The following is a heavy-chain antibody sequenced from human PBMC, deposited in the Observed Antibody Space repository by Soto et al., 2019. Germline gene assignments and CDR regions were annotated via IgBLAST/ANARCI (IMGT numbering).Heavy chain of an antibody. CDR3: AMTTRGRSPPADY. J-gene: IGHJ4*02. CDR2: IKQDGSEK. V-gene: IGHV3-7*01. CDR1: GFTFSSYW. Sequence: PVGSLRLSCAASGFTFSSYWMSWVRQAPGKGLEWVANIKQDGSEKYYVDSVKGRFTISRDNAKNSLYLQMNSLRAEDTAVYYCAMTTRGRSPPADYWGQGTLVTVSS. D-gene: IGHD1-1*01.